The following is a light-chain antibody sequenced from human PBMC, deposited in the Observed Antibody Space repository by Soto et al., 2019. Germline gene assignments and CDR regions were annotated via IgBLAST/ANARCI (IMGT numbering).Light chain of an antibody. CDR3: SSYAGSDVFV. CDR1: SSDVGAYNY. J-gene: IGLJ1*01. Sequence: QSVLTQPPSASGSPGQPVAISCTGTSSDVGAYNYVAWYQQHPGKVPKLMIYEVSKRPSGVPDRFSGSKSGNTASLTVSGLQADDEADYYCSSYAGSDVFVFGTGTKVTVL. V-gene: IGLV2-8*01. CDR2: EVS.